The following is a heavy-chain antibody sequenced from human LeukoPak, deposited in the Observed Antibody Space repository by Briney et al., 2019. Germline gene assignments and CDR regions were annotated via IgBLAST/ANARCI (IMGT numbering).Heavy chain of an antibody. V-gene: IGHV4-39*01. Sequence: KPSETLSLTCTVSGGSISSSSYYWGWIRQPPGKGLEWIGSIYYSGSTYYNPSLKSRVTISVDTSKNQFSLKLSSVTAADTAVYYCARHVDSGSFKFDYWGQGTLVTVSS. CDR2: IYYSGST. CDR1: GGSISSSSYY. D-gene: IGHD1-26*01. CDR3: ARHVDSGSFKFDY. J-gene: IGHJ4*02.